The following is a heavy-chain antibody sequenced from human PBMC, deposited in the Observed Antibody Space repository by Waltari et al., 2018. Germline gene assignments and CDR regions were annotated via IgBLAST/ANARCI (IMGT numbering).Heavy chain of an antibody. Sequence: EVKLLQSGGDLVQPGGSLRLSCAASGFTFSNYAMDWVRQAPGEGLEWVASISGSGDSVDSADSVKGRFTTSRDNSKNIMYLQMNSLRVEDTALYYGEVSSSSFGNYWGQGALVTVSS. CDR3: EVSSSSFGNY. J-gene: IGHJ4*02. V-gene: IGHV3-23*01. CDR1: GFTFSNYA. D-gene: IGHD6-6*01. CDR2: ISGSGDSV.